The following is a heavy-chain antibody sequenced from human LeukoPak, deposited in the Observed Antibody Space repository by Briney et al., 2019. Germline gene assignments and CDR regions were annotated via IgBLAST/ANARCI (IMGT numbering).Heavy chain of an antibody. CDR3: ARVFRDTLAWDYMDV. V-gene: IGHV3-72*01. CDR1: GFTFSDHY. J-gene: IGHJ6*03. Sequence: GGSLRLSCAASGFTFSDHYMDWVRQAPGKGLEWVGRTRNKANSCTTEYAASVKGSFTISRDDSKNSLYLQMSSLKTEEPAEYECARVFRDTLAWDYMDVWGKGTTVTVSS. CDR2: TRNKANSCTT. D-gene: IGHD5-24*01.